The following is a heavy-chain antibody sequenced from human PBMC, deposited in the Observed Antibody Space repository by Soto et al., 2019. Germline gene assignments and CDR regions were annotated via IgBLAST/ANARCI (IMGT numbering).Heavy chain of an antibody. J-gene: IGHJ4*02. V-gene: IGHV1-18*01. CDR2: ISAYNGNT. D-gene: IGHD5-18*01. CDR3: ARDLALGGYSYGYEDY. CDR1: GYTFTSYG. Sequence: QVQLVQSGAEVKKPGASVKVSCKASGYTFTSYGISWVRQAPGQGLEWMGWISAYNGNTNYAQKLQGRVTMTTDTTTRTAYMELRRLRSDDTAVYYCARDLALGGYSYGYEDYWGQGTLVTVSS.